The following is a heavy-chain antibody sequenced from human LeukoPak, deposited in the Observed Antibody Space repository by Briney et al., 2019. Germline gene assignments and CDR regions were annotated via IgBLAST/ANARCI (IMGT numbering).Heavy chain of an antibody. V-gene: IGHV3-53*01. Sequence: GGSLRLSCAASGLTISSNYMNWVRQAPGKGLEWVSVIYSGGSTYYADSVKGRFTISRDNSKNTLYLQMNSLRAEDTAVYYCARAKPKNMVRGLIMRRESRYYFDYWGQGTLVTVSS. D-gene: IGHD3-10*01. J-gene: IGHJ4*02. CDR2: IYSGGST. CDR1: GLTISSNY. CDR3: ARAKPKNMVRGLIMRRESRYYFDY.